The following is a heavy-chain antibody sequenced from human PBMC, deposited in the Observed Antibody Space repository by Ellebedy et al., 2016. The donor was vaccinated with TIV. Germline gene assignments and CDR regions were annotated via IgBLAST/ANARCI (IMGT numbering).Heavy chain of an antibody. V-gene: IGHV1-69*06. CDR2: IIPIFGTA. CDR3: AREDTTHYNWFDP. Sequence: SVKVSCXASAGTFSSYAISWVRQAPGQGLEWMGGIIPIFGTANYAQKFQGRVTITADKSTSTAYMELSSLRSEDKAVYYCAREDTTHYNWFDPWGQGTLVTVSS. CDR1: AGTFSSYA. J-gene: IGHJ5*02. D-gene: IGHD1-1*01.